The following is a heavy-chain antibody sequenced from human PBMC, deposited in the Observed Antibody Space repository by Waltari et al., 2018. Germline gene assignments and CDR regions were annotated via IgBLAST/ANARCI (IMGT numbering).Heavy chain of an antibody. J-gene: IGHJ4*02. D-gene: IGHD2-21*01. Sequence: QVQLVESGGGVVQPGGSVRLSCAFSGFTFSSFGMHWVRQAPGKGLEWVSVVSDAGIDKLYGGSVKSRFTISRDNSQNTLYLQMTSLRAEDTAVYYCAKDQLVAAMPDYWGQGTLVTVSS. CDR2: VSDAGIDK. CDR1: GFTFSSFG. V-gene: IGHV3-30*18. CDR3: AKDQLVAAMPDY.